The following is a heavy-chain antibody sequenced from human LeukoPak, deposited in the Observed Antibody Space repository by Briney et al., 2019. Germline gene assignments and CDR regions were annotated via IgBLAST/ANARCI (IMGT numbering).Heavy chain of an antibody. CDR3: ARDKISSSARGYYYDSSGYYPDDAFDI. J-gene: IGHJ3*02. V-gene: IGHV3-11*01. CDR2: ISSSGSTI. D-gene: IGHD3-22*01. Sequence: GGSLTLSCAASGFTFSDYYMSWIRQAPGKGLEWVSYISSSGSTIYYADSVKGRFTISRDNAKNSLYLQMNSLRAEDTAVYYCARDKISSSARGYYYDSSGYYPDDAFDIWGQGTMVTVSS. CDR1: GFTFSDYY.